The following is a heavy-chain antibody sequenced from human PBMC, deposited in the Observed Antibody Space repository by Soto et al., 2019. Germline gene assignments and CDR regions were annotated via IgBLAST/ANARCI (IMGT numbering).Heavy chain of an antibody. Sequence: PGGSLRLSCAASGFTFSSYSMNWVRQAPGKGLEWVSSISSSSSYIYYADSVKGRFTISRDNAKNSLYLQMNSLRAEDTAVYYCEGGYGLRRDGYNQDYWGQGTLVTVSS. CDR1: GFTFSSYS. CDR2: ISSSSSYI. D-gene: IGHD5-18*01. CDR3: EGGYGLRRDGYNQDY. J-gene: IGHJ4*02. V-gene: IGHV3-21*01.